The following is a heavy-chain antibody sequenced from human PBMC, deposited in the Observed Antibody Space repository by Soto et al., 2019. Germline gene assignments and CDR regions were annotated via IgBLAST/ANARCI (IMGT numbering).Heavy chain of an antibody. V-gene: IGHV1-69*13. CDR3: ASSSLYGMDV. J-gene: IGHJ6*02. Sequence: ASVKVSCKASGGTFSRYAISSVRQAPGQGLEWMGGIIPLFGTANYAQKFQGRVTITADESTSTAYMELSSLRSEDTAVYYGASSSLYGMDVWGQGTTVTVSS. CDR1: GGTFSRYA. CDR2: IIPLFGTA.